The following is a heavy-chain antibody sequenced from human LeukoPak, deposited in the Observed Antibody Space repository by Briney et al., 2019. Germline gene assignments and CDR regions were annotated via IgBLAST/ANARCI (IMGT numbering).Heavy chain of an antibody. CDR3: ARDWLDYGGGFDY. CDR2: IHPNSGGT. Sequence: ASVKASCKASGYTFTGYYMHWVRQAPGQGLEWMGWIHPNSGGTKYAQKFQGRVTMTRDTSISTVHMELSRLRSDDTAVYYCARDWLDYGGGFDYWGQGTLVTVSS. J-gene: IGHJ4*02. D-gene: IGHD4-23*01. V-gene: IGHV1-2*02. CDR1: GYTFTGYY.